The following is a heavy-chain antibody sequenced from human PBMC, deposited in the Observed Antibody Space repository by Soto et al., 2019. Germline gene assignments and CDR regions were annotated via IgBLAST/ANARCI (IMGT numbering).Heavy chain of an antibody. D-gene: IGHD6-13*01. Sequence: SETLSLTCTVSGGSISSYYWSWIRQPPGKGLEWIGYIYYSGSTNYNPSLKSRVTISVDTSKNQFSLKLSSVTAADTAVYYCARVAAAAGAVKLYYFDYWGQGTLVTVSS. CDR2: IYYSGST. CDR3: ARVAAAAGAVKLYYFDY. J-gene: IGHJ4*02. V-gene: IGHV4-59*01. CDR1: GGSISSYY.